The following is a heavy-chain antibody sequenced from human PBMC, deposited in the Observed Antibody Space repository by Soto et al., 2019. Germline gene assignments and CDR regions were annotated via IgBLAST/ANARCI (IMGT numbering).Heavy chain of an antibody. CDR3: AKDPMYNWNHYFAD. J-gene: IGHJ4*02. CDR2: ISGSGGST. Sequence: GSLRLSCAASGFTFSSYAMSWVRQAPGKGLEWVSAISGSGGSTYYADSVKGRFTISRDNSKNTLYLQMDSLRAEDTATYYCAKDPMYNWNHYFADWGQGTLVTVSS. CDR1: GFTFSSYA. V-gene: IGHV3-23*01. D-gene: IGHD1-20*01.